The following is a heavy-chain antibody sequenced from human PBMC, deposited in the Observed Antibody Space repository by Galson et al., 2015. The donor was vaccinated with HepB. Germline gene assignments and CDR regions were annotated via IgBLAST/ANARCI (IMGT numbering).Heavy chain of an antibody. CDR1: GGTFSIHA. V-gene: IGHV1-69*13. J-gene: IGHJ4*02. Sequence: SVKVSCKASGGTFSIHAMSWVRQAPGQGLEWMGGITPIFGTAKYAQKFQGRVTITADEFTSTVYMELSSLRSEDTAVYYCAREGIAAATNPVDYWGQGTLVTVSS. D-gene: IGHD6-13*01. CDR3: AREGIAAATNPVDY. CDR2: ITPIFGTA.